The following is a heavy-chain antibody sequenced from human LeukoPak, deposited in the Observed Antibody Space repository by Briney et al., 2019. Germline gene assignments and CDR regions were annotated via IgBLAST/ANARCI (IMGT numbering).Heavy chain of an antibody. CDR1: GGSISSSNYY. J-gene: IGHJ4*02. CDR2: IYYSGST. Sequence: PSQTLSLTCTVSGGSISSSNYYWGWIRQPPGKGLEWIGGIYYSGSTYYNPSLKSRVTISVDTSKNQFSLKLRSVTAADTAVYYCVSHKPIPTTGPDYWGQGTLVTVSS. D-gene: IGHD1-1*01. V-gene: IGHV4-39*01. CDR3: VSHKPIPTTGPDY.